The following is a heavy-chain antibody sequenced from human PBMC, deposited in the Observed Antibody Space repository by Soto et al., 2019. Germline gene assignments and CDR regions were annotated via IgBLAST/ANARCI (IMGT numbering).Heavy chain of an antibody. CDR2: ISKSSSLI. CDR1: GFIFSSFT. CDR3: VRGDDRVD. V-gene: IGHV3-21*01. D-gene: IGHD1-1*01. Sequence: EVQLVESGGGLVKPGGSLRLSCVGSGFIFSSFTMTWVRQAPGMGLQYLASISKSSSLIYYADSVRGRFIISRDNSKDSVFLQMYSLRVEDTAMYYCVRGDDRVDWVQGTLVTVSS. J-gene: IGHJ4*02.